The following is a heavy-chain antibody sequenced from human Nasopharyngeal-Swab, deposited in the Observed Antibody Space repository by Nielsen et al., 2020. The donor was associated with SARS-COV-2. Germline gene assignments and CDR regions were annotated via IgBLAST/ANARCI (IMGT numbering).Heavy chain of an antibody. CDR3: ARILKDYDILTGYYISRGSYYFDY. Sequence: SGPTLVKPTETLTLTCTVSGFSLSNARMGVSWIRQPPGKALESLAHIFSNDEKSYRTSLKSRLTISKDTSKSQVVLTMTNMDPVDTATYYCARILKDYDILTGYYISRGSYYFDYWGQGTLVTVSS. V-gene: IGHV2-26*01. J-gene: IGHJ4*02. CDR1: GFSLSNARMG. D-gene: IGHD3-9*01. CDR2: IFSNDEK.